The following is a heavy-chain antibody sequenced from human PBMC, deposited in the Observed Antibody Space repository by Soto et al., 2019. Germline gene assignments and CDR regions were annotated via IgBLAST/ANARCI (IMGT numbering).Heavy chain of an antibody. CDR1: GFTVSSNY. J-gene: IGHJ2*01. CDR2: MSSGGTT. Sequence: EVRLVESGGGLIQPGGSLRLSCAASGFTVSSNYMSWVRQAPGKGPVWVSVMSSGGTTYYADSVKGRFTISRDNSKNMLYIQKNSLRAEDTAIYYCARDWGGDAGLFWFFDLWGRGTLVTVSS. V-gene: IGHV3-53*01. CDR3: ARDWGGDAGLFWFFDL. D-gene: IGHD3-10*01.